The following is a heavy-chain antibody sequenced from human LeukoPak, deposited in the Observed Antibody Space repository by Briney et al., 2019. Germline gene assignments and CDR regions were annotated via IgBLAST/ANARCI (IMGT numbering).Heavy chain of an antibody. CDR2: INQNGNVK. V-gene: IGHV3-7*01. CDR3: ARDPDTTVGANFPY. J-gene: IGHJ4*02. CDR1: GFTFSSDW. Sequence: GGSLRLSCAASGFTFSSDWMNWVRQAPGKGLEWVATINQNGNVKYYVDSVKGRFTISRDNAQNSLFLQMNSLTAEDTAVYYCARDPDTTVGANFPYWGQGTLVTVSS. D-gene: IGHD1-26*01.